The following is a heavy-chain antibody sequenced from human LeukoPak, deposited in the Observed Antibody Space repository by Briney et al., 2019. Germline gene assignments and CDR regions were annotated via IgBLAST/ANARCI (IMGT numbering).Heavy chain of an antibody. V-gene: IGHV3-30*03. CDR3: ARGQYSGSHH. CDR1: GFTFSSYG. J-gene: IGHJ5*02. Sequence: GGSLRLSCAASGFTFSSYGMHWVRQAPGKGLEWVAVISYDGSNKYYADSVKGRFTISRDNAKNSLYLQMNSLRAEDTAVYYCARGQYSGSHHWGQGTLVTVSS. D-gene: IGHD1-26*01. CDR2: ISYDGSNK.